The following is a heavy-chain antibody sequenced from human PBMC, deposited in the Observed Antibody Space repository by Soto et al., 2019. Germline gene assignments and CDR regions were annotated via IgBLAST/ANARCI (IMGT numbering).Heavy chain of an antibody. CDR2: IYWNDDK. Sequence: QITLKESGPTLLKPTQTLTLTCTFSGFSLGTSGVGVGWIRQPPGKALEWLAFIYWNDDKRYSPSLKSRLTITKDTSKNQVFLTMTNMDPVDTATYYCANRHRYNWNDGGWFDPWGQGTLVTVSS. CDR3: ANRHRYNWNDGGWFDP. V-gene: IGHV2-5*01. CDR1: GFSLGTSGVG. D-gene: IGHD1-1*01. J-gene: IGHJ5*02.